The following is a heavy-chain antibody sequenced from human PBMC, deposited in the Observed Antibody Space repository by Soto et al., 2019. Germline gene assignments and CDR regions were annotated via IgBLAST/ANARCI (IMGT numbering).Heavy chain of an antibody. Sequence: EVQLVQSGGGLVQPGGSMRLSCAASGFTFSNCEMHWVRQAPGKGLEWVSYIGSSGSTIYYADSVKGRFTISRDNAKNSRYLQMNSLRVEDTAVYYCARDELNGYFDFWGRGTLVTVSP. CDR3: ARDELNGYFDF. CDR2: IGSSGSTI. J-gene: IGHJ2*01. D-gene: IGHD1-7*01. V-gene: IGHV3-48*03. CDR1: GFTFSNCE.